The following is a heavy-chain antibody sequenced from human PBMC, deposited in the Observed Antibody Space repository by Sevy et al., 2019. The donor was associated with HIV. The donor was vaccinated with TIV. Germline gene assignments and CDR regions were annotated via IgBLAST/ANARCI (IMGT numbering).Heavy chain of an antibody. CDR2: ISYDGNDK. CDR3: ARPRANYVDNYFFDAMDV. Sequence: GGSLRLSCAASGFAFSNYYAMYWVRQAPGKGLKWVALISYDGNDKYYADSVKGRFTISRDNFKNTLYLQMNSLTAEDTAVYYCARPRANYVDNYFFDAMDVWGQGTTVTASS. D-gene: IGHD4-17*01. J-gene: IGHJ6*02. CDR1: GFAFSNYYA. V-gene: IGHV3-30-3*01.